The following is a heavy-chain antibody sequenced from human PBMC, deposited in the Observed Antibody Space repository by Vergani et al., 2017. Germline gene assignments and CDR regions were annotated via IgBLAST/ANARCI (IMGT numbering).Heavy chain of an antibody. CDR3: ARVYCSSTSCFSYYYYYMDV. V-gene: IGHV4-59*01. Sequence: QLQLQESGPGLVKPSETLSLTCTVSGGSISSYYWSWIRQPPGKGLEWIGYIYYSGSTNYNPSLKSLVTISVDTSKNQFSLKLSSVTAADTAVYYCARVYCSSTSCFSYYYYYMDVWGKGTTVTVSS. CDR2: IYYSGST. D-gene: IGHD2-2*01. CDR1: GGSISSYY. J-gene: IGHJ6*03.